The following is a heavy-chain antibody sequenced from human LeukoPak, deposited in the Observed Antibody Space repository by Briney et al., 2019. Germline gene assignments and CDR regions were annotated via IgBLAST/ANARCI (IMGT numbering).Heavy chain of an antibody. CDR3: ARGRSRWTGYSNWFDP. CDR1: GGSISSYY. Sequence: SETLSLTCTVSGGSISSYYWSWIRQPPGKGLEWIGYIYYSGSTNYNPSLKSRVTISVDTSKNQFSLKLSSVTAADTAVYYCARGRSRWTGYSNWFDPWGQGTQVTVSS. V-gene: IGHV4-59*01. J-gene: IGHJ5*02. CDR2: IYYSGST. D-gene: IGHD3/OR15-3a*01.